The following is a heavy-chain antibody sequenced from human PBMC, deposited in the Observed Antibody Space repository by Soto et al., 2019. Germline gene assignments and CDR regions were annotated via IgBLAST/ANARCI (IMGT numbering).Heavy chain of an antibody. CDR1: GYRFSTYW. Sequence: XESLKISCRASGYRFSTYWIGWVRQRPGKGPEWMAIIYPGDSDTRENPSFQGQVTISADKSSNTVHLQWRSLKAPDTAIYYCARLGGIVDTGTWIPWGQGNPVTVSS. J-gene: IGHJ5*02. CDR3: ARLGGIVDTGTWIP. CDR2: IYPGDSDT. D-gene: IGHD1-26*01. V-gene: IGHV5-51*01.